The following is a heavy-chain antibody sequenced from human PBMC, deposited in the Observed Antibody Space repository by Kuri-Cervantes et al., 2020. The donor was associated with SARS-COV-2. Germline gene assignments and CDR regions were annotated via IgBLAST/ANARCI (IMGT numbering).Heavy chain of an antibody. V-gene: IGHV3-7*05. CDR1: GFMFSRYA. CDR2: IKQDGSEK. D-gene: IGHD2-2*01. CDR3: AREGFQYQLLRGAYFDY. J-gene: IGHJ4*02. Sequence: LSLTCAASGFMFSRYAMHWVRQAPGKGLEWVANIKQDGSEKYYVDSVKGRFTISRDNAKNSLYLQMNSLRAEDTAVYYCAREGFQYQLLRGAYFDYWGQGTLVTVSS.